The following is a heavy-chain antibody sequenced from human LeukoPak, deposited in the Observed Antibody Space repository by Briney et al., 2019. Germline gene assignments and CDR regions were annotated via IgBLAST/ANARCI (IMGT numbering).Heavy chain of an antibody. CDR3: ARGPGYYDILQYYYGMDV. CDR2: IYYSGST. V-gene: IGHV4-59*01. CDR1: GGSISSYY. Sequence: PSETLSLTCTVSGGSISSYYWSWIRQPPGKGLEWIGYIYYSGSTNYNPSLKSRVTISVDTSKNQFSLKLSSVTAADTAVYYCARGPGYYDILQYYYGMDVWGKGTTVTVPS. D-gene: IGHD3-9*01. J-gene: IGHJ6*04.